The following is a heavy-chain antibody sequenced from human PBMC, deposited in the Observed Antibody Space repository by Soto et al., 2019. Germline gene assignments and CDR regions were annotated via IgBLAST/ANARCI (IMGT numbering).Heavy chain of an antibody. CDR1: GFTFSNYA. Sequence: EVQLLESGGGLVQPGGSLRLSCAASGFTFSNYAKTWVRQAAGKGLEWVSSISGPGGSTYYADSVQGRFTISRDNSKNTLFLQPNTLRAEDTALYYCARDERIAVAGTDNWGPGILVTVTS. D-gene: IGHD6-19*01. CDR2: ISGPGGST. CDR3: ARDERIAVAGTDN. V-gene: IGHV3-23*01. J-gene: IGHJ4*02.